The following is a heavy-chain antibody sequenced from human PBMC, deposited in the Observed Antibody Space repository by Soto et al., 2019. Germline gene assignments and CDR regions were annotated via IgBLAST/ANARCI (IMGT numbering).Heavy chain of an antibody. V-gene: IGHV3-74*01. D-gene: IGHD3-10*01. J-gene: IGHJ4*02. CDR3: ARWFTYGNFDYFDY. CDR2: IDSGGRTT. Sequence: GSLRLSCAASGFTFSSDWMHWFRQAPGKGLVWVSRIDSGGRTTTYADSVKGRFTISRDNAKNTLYLQMNGLRAEDTALYYCARWFTYGNFDYFDYWGQGTQVTVPQ. CDR1: GFTFSSDW.